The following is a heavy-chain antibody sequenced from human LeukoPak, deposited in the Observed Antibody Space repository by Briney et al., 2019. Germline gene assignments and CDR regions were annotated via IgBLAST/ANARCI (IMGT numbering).Heavy chain of an antibody. Sequence: ASVKVSCKASENTFSGYYLHWVRQAPGQGLEWMGWINPSGGTNYAQQFQGRVTMTRDTSISTAYMELSRLRFDDTAVYYCARRGFGSGSYLDSWGQGTLVTVSS. CDR1: ENTFSGYY. J-gene: IGHJ4*02. D-gene: IGHD3-10*01. CDR2: INPSGGT. CDR3: ARRGFGSGSYLDS. V-gene: IGHV1-2*02.